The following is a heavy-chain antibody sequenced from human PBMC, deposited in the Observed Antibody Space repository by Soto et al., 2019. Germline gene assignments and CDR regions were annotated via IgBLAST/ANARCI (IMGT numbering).Heavy chain of an antibody. V-gene: IGHV4-30-4*08. CDR2: VYNSGSA. CDR1: GGSISSGHYY. Sequence: QVQLQESGPGLVKPSQTLSLTCTVSGGSISSGHYYWSWLRQHPGKGLEWFGTVYNSGSAYYNPSLKSRVAMSIATSKNQFSLKLSSVTAADTAVYFCASTIFGVVTTNFDYWGQGTLVNVSS. CDR3: ASTIFGVVTTNFDY. D-gene: IGHD3-3*01. J-gene: IGHJ4*02.